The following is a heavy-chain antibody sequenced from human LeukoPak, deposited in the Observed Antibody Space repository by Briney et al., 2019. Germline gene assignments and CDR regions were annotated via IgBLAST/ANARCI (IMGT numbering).Heavy chain of an antibody. CDR3: ARGGSGWYVGGSFDY. V-gene: IGHV3-74*01. CDR1: GFTFSSYW. D-gene: IGHD6-19*01. J-gene: IGHJ4*02. Sequence: GGSLRLSCAASGFTFSSYWMHWVRQAPGKGLVLVSRINSDGSSTSYADSVKGRFTISRDNAKNTLHLQMNSLRAEDTAVYYCARGGSGWYVGGSFDYWGQGTLVTVSS. CDR2: INSDGSST.